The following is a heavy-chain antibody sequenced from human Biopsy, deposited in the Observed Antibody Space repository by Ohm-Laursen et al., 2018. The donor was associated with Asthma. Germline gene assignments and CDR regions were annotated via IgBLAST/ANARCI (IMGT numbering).Heavy chain of an antibody. CDR1: GYTFISYA. D-gene: IGHD3-9*01. CDR3: ARTYYDFLTGQVNDAFAM. Sequence: ASVKVSCKASGYTFISYAIHWVRQAPGQRLEWMGWINASNGNTKYSQKFQGRVTITRDTSASTAYMELSGLRSEDTAVYYCARTYYDFLTGQVNDAFAMWGQGTMVTVSS. CDR2: INASNGNT. J-gene: IGHJ3*02. V-gene: IGHV1-3*01.